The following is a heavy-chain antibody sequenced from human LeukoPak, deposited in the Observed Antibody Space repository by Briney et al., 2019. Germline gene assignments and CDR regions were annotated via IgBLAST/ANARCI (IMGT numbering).Heavy chain of an antibody. Sequence: ASVKDSCKASGYTFTSYGSSWVRQAPGQGLEWMGWISAYNGNTNYAQKLQGRVTMTTDTSTSTAYMELRSLRSDDTAVYYCARDSIKSIAAAGINWFDPWGQGTLVTVSS. CDR3: ARDSIKSIAAAGINWFDP. J-gene: IGHJ5*02. D-gene: IGHD6-13*01. CDR2: ISAYNGNT. CDR1: GYTFTSYG. V-gene: IGHV1-18*01.